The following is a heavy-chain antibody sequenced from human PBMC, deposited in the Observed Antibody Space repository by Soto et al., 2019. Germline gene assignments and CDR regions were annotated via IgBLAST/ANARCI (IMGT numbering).Heavy chain of an antibody. Sequence: QVQLVESGGGLVKPGGSLRLSCAASGFTFSDYYMSWIRQAPGKGLEWVSYISSSGSTIYYADSVKGRFTISRDNAKKSLSLQKNSQRAEDTAVYYYARVPRPWLAKRSNKGLDNQVEYFQHWGQGTLVTVSS. J-gene: IGHJ1*01. V-gene: IGHV3-11*01. D-gene: IGHD6-19*01. CDR2: ISSSGSTI. CDR3: ARVPRPWLAKRSNKGLDNQVEYFQH. CDR1: GFTFSDYY.